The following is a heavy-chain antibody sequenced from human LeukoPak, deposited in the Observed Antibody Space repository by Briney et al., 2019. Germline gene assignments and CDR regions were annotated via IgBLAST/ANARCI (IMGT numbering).Heavy chain of an antibody. Sequence: ASVKVSCKASGYTFTGYYIHWMRQAPGQGLEWMGWINPNSGATKYAQKFQGRVTMTRDTSSSAAYMELSSLRSADTAVYYCASEYKYDSSGANAFDIWGQGTMVTVSS. CDR2: INPNSGAT. V-gene: IGHV1-2*02. D-gene: IGHD3-22*01. CDR3: ASEYKYDSSGANAFDI. J-gene: IGHJ3*02. CDR1: GYTFTGYY.